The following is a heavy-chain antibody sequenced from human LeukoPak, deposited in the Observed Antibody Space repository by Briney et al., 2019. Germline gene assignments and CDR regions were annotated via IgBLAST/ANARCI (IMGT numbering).Heavy chain of an antibody. CDR3: ARTVTIFGVVIFYYYMDV. V-gene: IGHV4-34*01. Sequence: PSEPLSLTCAVYGGSFSGYYWSWIRQPPGKGLEWIGEINHSGSTNYNQSLKSRVTISVDTSKNQFSLQLSSVTAADTAVYYCARTVTIFGVVIFYYYMDVWGKGTTVTVCS. CDR2: INHSGST. J-gene: IGHJ6*03. CDR1: GGSFSGYY. D-gene: IGHD3-3*01.